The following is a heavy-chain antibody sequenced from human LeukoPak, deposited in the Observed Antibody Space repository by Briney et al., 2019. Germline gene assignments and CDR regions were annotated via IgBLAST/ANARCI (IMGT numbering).Heavy chain of an antibody. CDR2: ISYDGSNK. CDR1: GFTFSSYA. V-gene: IGHV3-30*18. CDR3: AKDSENWFDP. Sequence: GGSLRLSCAASGFTFSSYAMTWVRQAPGKGLEWVAVISYDGSNKYYADSVKGRFTISRDNSKNALYLQMNSLGAEDTAVYYCAKDSENWFDPWGQGTLVTVSS. J-gene: IGHJ5*02.